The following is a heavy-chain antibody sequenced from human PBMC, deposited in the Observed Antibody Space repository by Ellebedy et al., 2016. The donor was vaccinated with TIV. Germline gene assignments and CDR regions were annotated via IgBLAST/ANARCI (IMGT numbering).Heavy chain of an antibody. J-gene: IGHJ3*02. CDR3: ATDGSYGDYLSPTHAFVI. CDR2: INQDGSKR. D-gene: IGHD4-17*01. V-gene: IGHV3-7*01. Sequence: GESLKISCTASGFTLNNYWMTWVRQAPGKGLEWVANINQDGSKRYYVDSMKGRLTISRDNAKNSLYLLMNSLSAEDTAVYYCATDGSYGDYLSPTHAFVIWGQGTMVTVSS. CDR1: GFTLNNYW.